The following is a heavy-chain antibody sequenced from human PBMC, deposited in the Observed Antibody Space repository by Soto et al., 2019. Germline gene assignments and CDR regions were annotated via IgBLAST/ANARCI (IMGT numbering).Heavy chain of an antibody. CDR1: GDSVSSNSAA. CDR2: TYYRSKWYN. CDR3: ARDRDPSSRTTVTHILYFDY. D-gene: IGHD4-17*01. Sequence: SQTLSLTCAISGDSVSSNSAAWNWIRQSPSRGLEWLGRTYYRSKWYNDYAVSVKSRITINPDTSKNQFSLQLNSVTPEDTAVYYCARDRDPSSRTTVTHILYFDYWGQGTLVTVSS. J-gene: IGHJ4*02. V-gene: IGHV6-1*01.